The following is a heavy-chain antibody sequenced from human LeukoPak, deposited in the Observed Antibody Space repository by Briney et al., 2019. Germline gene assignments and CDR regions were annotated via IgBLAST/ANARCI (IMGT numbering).Heavy chain of an antibody. Sequence: SETLPLTCTVSAGSVNSGSYYWGWIRQPPGKGLEWIGSIYYSGTTYYNPSLRSRVTISLDTSKNQFSLKVSSVIAADTAVYYCARDSLAVRQFDYWGQGFLVTVSS. J-gene: IGHJ4*02. CDR1: AGSVNSGSYY. CDR3: ARDSLAVRQFDY. D-gene: IGHD6-6*01. CDR2: IYYSGTT. V-gene: IGHV4-39*07.